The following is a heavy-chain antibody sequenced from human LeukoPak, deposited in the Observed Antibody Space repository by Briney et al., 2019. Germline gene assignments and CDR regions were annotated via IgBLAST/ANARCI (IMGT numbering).Heavy chain of an antibody. J-gene: IGHJ6*03. D-gene: IGHD1-26*01. CDR2: INHSGST. Sequence: SETLSLTCAVYGGSFSGYYWSWIRQPPGKGLEWIGEINHSGSTNYNPSLKSRVTISVDKSKNQFSLKLSSVTAADTAVYYCAREIRGAKYYYYYYMDVWGKGTTVTVSS. V-gene: IGHV4-34*01. CDR3: AREIRGAKYYYYYYMDV. CDR1: GGSFSGYY.